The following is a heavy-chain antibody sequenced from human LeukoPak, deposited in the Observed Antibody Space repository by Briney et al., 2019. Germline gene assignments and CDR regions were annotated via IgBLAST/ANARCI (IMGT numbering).Heavy chain of an antibody. D-gene: IGHD1-1*01. CDR3: ANDKSFHLDV. J-gene: IGHJ6*02. CDR2: LNSDASNT. CDR1: GYTFRMYW. Sequence: GGSLRLSCVASGYTFRMYWMHWVRQVPGKGLVWVSRLNSDASNTTYADSVKGRFTISRDNAKNTHYLQMNSLRAEDTALYYCANDKSFHLDVWGQGTTVTVSS. V-gene: IGHV3-74*01.